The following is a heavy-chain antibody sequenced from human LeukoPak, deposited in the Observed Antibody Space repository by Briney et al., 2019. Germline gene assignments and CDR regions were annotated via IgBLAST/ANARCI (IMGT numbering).Heavy chain of an antibody. CDR2: ISAYNGNT. CDR3: ARHYDFWSGYPNWFDP. CDR1: GYTFTSYG. Sequence: ASVEVSCKASGYTFTSYGISWVRQAPGQGIEWMGWISAYNGNTNYAQKLQGRVTMTTDTSTSTAYMELRSLRSDDTAVYYCARHYDFWSGYPNWFDPWGQGTLVTVSS. J-gene: IGHJ5*02. V-gene: IGHV1-18*01. D-gene: IGHD3-3*01.